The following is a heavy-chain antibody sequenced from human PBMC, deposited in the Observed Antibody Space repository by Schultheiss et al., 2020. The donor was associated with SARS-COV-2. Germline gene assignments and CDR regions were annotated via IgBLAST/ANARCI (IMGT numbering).Heavy chain of an antibody. D-gene: IGHD6-19*01. V-gene: IGHV3-48*01. CDR1: GFTFSSYS. J-gene: IGHJ4*02. CDR2: ISSSSSTI. Sequence: GGSLRLSCAASGFTFSSYSMNWVRQAPGKGLEWVSYISSSSSTIYYADSVKGRFTISRDNAKNSLYLQMNSLRAEDTAVYYCARAPSTWYSSGWYGGVDYWGQGTLVTVSS. CDR3: ARAPSTWYSSGWYGGVDY.